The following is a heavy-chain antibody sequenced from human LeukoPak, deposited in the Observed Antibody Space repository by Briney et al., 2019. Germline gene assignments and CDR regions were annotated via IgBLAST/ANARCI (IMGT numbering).Heavy chain of an antibody. J-gene: IGHJ3*02. CDR1: GHTFTIYH. CDR2: FNPSGGTT. Sequence: ASVKVSCNASGHTFTIYHMHWERQAPGQGLERMGIFNPSGGTTNYTEKVRDRVTLHRDISTSEDYLELSSLRSEDTAVYYCAREPTYYGVSDAFDIWGQGTMVTVSS. D-gene: IGHD4-17*01. CDR3: AREPTYYGVSDAFDI. V-gene: IGHV1-46*01.